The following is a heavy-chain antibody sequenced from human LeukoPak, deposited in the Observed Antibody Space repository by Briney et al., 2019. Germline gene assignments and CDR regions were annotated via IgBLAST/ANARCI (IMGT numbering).Heavy chain of an antibody. CDR1: EFTFSLYA. CDR3: ARDTYQPGLIDC. D-gene: IGHD2-2*01. V-gene: IGHV3-21*05. J-gene: IGHJ4*02. CDR2: INDVSSDI. Sequence: PGGGLRLSRAASEFTFSLYAMNWVRQAPGKGLEGVSYINDVSSDIHYADSVKGRFTISRDNAKNTLYLQMNSLRAEDTAVYYCARDTYQPGLIDCWGQGTLVTVSS.